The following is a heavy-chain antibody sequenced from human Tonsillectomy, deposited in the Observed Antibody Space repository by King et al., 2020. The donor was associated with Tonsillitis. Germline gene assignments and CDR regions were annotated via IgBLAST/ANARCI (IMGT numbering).Heavy chain of an antibody. V-gene: IGHV3-30*18. J-gene: IGHJ4*02. CDR1: GFTFSSYG. Sequence: VQLVESGGCVVQPGRSLRLSCAASGFTFSSYGMHLVRQASGKGLAWVAGIIYDVSNEYYADSVKGRCTISRDNSKNTLYVQMNSLRAEDTAVYYCAKDSSSSQYYLDDWGQGTLVTVSA. D-gene: IGHD6-6*01. CDR2: IIYDVSNE. CDR3: AKDSSSSQYYLDD.